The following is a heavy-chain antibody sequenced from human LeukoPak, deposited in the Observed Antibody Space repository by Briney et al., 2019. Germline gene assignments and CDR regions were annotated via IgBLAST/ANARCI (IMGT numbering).Heavy chain of an antibody. CDR3: ARDDRFDGSGHYSAFDV. J-gene: IGHJ3*01. V-gene: IGHV3-11*05. D-gene: IGHD3-22*01. CDR1: GFTFSDFY. CDR2: ISSSSSHT. Sequence: PGGSLRLSCAAPGFTFSDFYMNWIRQAPGKGLEWISFISSSSSHTNYADSVKGRFIISRDNAKKSLFLQMNSLRDEDTAVYYCARDDRFDGSGHYSAFDVWGQGTMVTVSS.